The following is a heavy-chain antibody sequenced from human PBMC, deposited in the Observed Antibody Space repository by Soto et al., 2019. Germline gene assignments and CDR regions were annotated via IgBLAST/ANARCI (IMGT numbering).Heavy chain of an antibody. CDR1: GFTFSNYY. Sequence: GGSLRLSCAASGFTFSNYYMSWVRQAPGKGLEWVSYISSSGSTIYYADSVKGRFTISSDNAKNSLYLQMNSLRAEDTAVYYCARANPPFWSGYGTNFDDWGQGTLVTVSS. D-gene: IGHD3-3*01. CDR3: ARANPPFWSGYGTNFDD. V-gene: IGHV3-11*01. J-gene: IGHJ4*02. CDR2: ISSSGSTI.